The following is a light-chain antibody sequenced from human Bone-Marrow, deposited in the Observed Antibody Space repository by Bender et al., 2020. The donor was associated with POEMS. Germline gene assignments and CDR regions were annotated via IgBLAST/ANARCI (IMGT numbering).Light chain of an antibody. CDR2: DVT. CDR1: SSDVGDYNL. J-gene: IGLJ2*01. V-gene: IGLV2-14*03. Sequence: QSALTQPASVSGSPGQSITISCTGTSSDVGDYNLVSWYQQHPGKAPKLIIYDVTDRPSGVSFRFSASKSGNTASLTISGLQAEDEADYYCSSFTSTSSHVVFGGGTKLTVL. CDR3: SSFTSTSSHVV.